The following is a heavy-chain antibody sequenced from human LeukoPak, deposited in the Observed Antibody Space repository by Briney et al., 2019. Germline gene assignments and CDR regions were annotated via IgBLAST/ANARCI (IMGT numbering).Heavy chain of an antibody. CDR1: GYTLIELS. Sequence: ASVKVSCKVSGYTLIELSMHWVRQAPAKGLEWMGGFEPEDGETIYAQKFQGRVTMTEDTSTDTAYMELSSLRSEDTAVYYCATGGRRPSTYYYDSSGYYYFDYWGQGTLVTVSS. V-gene: IGHV1-24*01. J-gene: IGHJ4*02. D-gene: IGHD3-22*01. CDR3: ATGGRRPSTYYYDSSGYYYFDY. CDR2: FEPEDGET.